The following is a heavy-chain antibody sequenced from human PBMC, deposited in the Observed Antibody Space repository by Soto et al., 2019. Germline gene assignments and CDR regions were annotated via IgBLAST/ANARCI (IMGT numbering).Heavy chain of an antibody. D-gene: IGHD3-16*01. Sequence: EVRLVESGGGLAQPGRSLRLSCAASGFIFDEYAMHWVRQVPGKGLEWVSTVSWNSATIAYADSVKGRFIISRDSATNSLYLKMSSLRPEDTAFYYCAKGGASRVDALDVWGQGTLVTVSS. CDR1: GFIFDEYA. J-gene: IGHJ3*01. CDR2: VSWNSATI. CDR3: AKGGASRVDALDV. V-gene: IGHV3-9*01.